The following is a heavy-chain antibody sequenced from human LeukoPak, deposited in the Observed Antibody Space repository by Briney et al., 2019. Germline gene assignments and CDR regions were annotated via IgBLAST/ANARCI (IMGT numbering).Heavy chain of an antibody. D-gene: IGHD6-19*01. J-gene: IGHJ5*02. CDR2: IYSSGST. CDR1: GLTVSGNY. CDR3: ARLSFDSGSYRFDP. Sequence: GESLRLSCAASGLTVSGNYMSWVRQAQGKGLEWVSLIYSSGSTYYADSVKGRFTISRDNSKNTLYLQMNSLRAEDTAIYYCARLSFDSGSYRFDPWGQGTLVTVSS. V-gene: IGHV3-53*01.